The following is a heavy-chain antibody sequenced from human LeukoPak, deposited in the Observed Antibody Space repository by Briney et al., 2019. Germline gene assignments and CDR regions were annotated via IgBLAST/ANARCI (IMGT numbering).Heavy chain of an antibody. CDR1: GFTFSSYE. Sequence: GGSLRLSCAASGFTFSSYEMNWVRQAPGKGLEWVSYISSSGSTMFYADSVKGRFTISRDNAKNSLYLQMNSLRAEDTAVYYCARLRKVYYMDVWGKGTTVTVSS. V-gene: IGHV3-48*03. CDR2: ISSSGSTM. CDR3: ARLRKVYYMDV. J-gene: IGHJ6*03.